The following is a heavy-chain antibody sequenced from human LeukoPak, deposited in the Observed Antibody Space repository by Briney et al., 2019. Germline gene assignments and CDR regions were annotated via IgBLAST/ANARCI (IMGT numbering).Heavy chain of an antibody. CDR1: GGSISSSNSY. CDR2: IFYSGST. D-gene: IGHD4-17*01. V-gene: IGHV4-39*07. CDR3: VRSKSGTYGWFDP. J-gene: IGHJ5*02. Sequence: SETLSLTCTVSGGSISSSNSYWGWIRQPPGKGLEWVGSIFYSGSTFYNPSLKSRVTISVDTSKNQFSLKVSSVAAADTAVYYCVRSKSGTYGWFDPWGQGTLVTVSS.